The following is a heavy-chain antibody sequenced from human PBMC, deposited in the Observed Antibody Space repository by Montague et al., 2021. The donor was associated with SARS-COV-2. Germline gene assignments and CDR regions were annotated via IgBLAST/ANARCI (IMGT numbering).Heavy chain of an antibody. V-gene: IGHV4-59*08. CDR2: IYYSGST. J-gene: IGHJ3*02. D-gene: IGHD3-22*01. CDR3: ARQYYDSSGEDAFDI. Sequence: SETLSLTCTVSGGSISSYYWSWTRQPPGKGLEWIGYIYYSGSTNYNPSLKSRVTISVDTSKNQFSLKLSSVTAADTAVYYCARQYYDSSGEDAFDIWGQGTMVTVSS. CDR1: GGSISSYY.